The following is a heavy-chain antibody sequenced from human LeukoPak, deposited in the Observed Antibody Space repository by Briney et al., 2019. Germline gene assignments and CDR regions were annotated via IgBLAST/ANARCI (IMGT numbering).Heavy chain of an antibody. CDR3: ARDGGSSGWYGGDY. V-gene: IGHV4-4*07. Sequence: SETLPLTCTVSGGSISSYYWSWIRQPAGKGLEWIGRIYTSGSTNYNPSLKSRVTMSVDTSRNQFSLKLSSVTAADTAMYYCARDGGSSGWYGGDYWGQGTLVIVSS. D-gene: IGHD6-19*01. J-gene: IGHJ4*02. CDR1: GGSISSYY. CDR2: IYTSGST.